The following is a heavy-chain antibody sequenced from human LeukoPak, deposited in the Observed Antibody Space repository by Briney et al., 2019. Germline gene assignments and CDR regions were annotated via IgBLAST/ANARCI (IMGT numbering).Heavy chain of an antibody. CDR2: MNPNSGNT. Sequence: ASVKVSCKASGYTFTSYDINWVRQATGKGLEWMGWMNPNSGNTGYAQKFQGRVTMTRNTSISTAYMELSSLRSEDTAVYYCARAVSVAATPLYYYGMDVWGQGTTVTVSS. D-gene: IGHD2-15*01. V-gene: IGHV1-8*01. J-gene: IGHJ6*02. CDR1: GYTFTSYD. CDR3: ARAVSVAATPLYYYGMDV.